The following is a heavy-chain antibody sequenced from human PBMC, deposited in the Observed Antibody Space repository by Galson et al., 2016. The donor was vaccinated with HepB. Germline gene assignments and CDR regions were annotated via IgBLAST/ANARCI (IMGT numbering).Heavy chain of an antibody. D-gene: IGHD2-15*01. J-gene: IGHJ4*02. CDR2: IVVGSGNT. CDR3: AAGERMN. CDR1: GFTFSTSA. V-gene: IGHV1-58*01. Sequence: SVKVSCKASGFTFSTSAVQWLRQARGQRLEWIGWIVVGSGNTNYAQKFQGRVTFSGDMSTNTAYMELSSLRSEDTAMYYCAAGERMNWGQGTLVTVSS.